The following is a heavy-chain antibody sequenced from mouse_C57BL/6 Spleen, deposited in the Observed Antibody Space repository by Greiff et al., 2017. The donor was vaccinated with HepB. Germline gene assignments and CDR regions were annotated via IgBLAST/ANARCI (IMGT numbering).Heavy chain of an antibody. CDR3: ARDTTVVGGFHWYFDV. Sequence: QVQLKESGAELVKPGASVKLSCKASGYTFTSYWMHWVKQRPGQGLEWIGMIHPNSGSTNYNEKFKSKATLTVDKSSSTSYMQLSSLTSEDSAVYYCARDTTVVGGFHWYFDVWGTGTTVTVSS. CDR1: GYTFTSYW. D-gene: IGHD1-1*01. CDR2: IHPNSGST. J-gene: IGHJ1*03. V-gene: IGHV1-64*01.